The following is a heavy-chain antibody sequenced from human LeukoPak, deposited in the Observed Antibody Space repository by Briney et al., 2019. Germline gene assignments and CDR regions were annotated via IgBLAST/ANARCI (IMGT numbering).Heavy chain of an antibody. D-gene: IGHD4-17*01. Sequence: ASETLSLTCTVSGGSISSGGYYWSWIRQHPGKGLEWIGYIYYGGSTYYNPSLKSRVTISVDTSKNQFSLKLSSVTAADTAVYYCARGHYGDLKFDYWGQGTLVTVSS. CDR1: GGSISSGGYY. J-gene: IGHJ4*02. V-gene: IGHV4-31*03. CDR3: ARGHYGDLKFDY. CDR2: IYYGGST.